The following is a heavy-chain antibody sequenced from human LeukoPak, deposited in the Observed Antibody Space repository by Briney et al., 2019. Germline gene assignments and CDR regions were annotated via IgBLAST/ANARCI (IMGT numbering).Heavy chain of an antibody. CDR2: IYYSGST. J-gene: IGHJ4*02. CDR1: GGSFSGYY. D-gene: IGHD3-22*01. Sequence: PSETLSLTCAVYGGSFSGYYWSWLRQPPGKGLEWIGYIYYSGSTYFNPSLKSRVTISVDTSKNQFSLRLSSVTAADTAVYYCARLVYYDSSGYYYYFDSWGQGTLVTVSS. V-gene: IGHV4-30-4*01. CDR3: ARLVYYDSSGYYYYFDS.